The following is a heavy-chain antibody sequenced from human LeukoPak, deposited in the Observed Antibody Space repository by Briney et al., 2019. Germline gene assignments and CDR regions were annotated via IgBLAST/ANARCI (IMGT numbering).Heavy chain of an antibody. CDR2: IRSDSKTI. Sequence: PGGSLRLSCVMSGFTFNSEPMNWVRQAPGKGLDWIAHIRSDSKTIVYADSVKGRFTISRDNAKNTLYLQMNSLRAEDTAVYYCARDLRREDYWGQGTLVTVSS. CDR1: GFTFNSEP. CDR3: ARDLRREDY. J-gene: IGHJ4*02. V-gene: IGHV3-48*01.